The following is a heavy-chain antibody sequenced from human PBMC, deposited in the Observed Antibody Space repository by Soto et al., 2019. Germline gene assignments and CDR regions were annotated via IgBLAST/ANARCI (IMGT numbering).Heavy chain of an antibody. D-gene: IGHD2-2*01. CDR2: ISAYNGNT. Sequence: ASVKVSCRASGYSFINYGISWVRHAPGQGLEGMGCISAYNGNTNYARKFQGRVTLTTDTSTSTAYMELTGLKSENTFVYFCARGGYVVVRLSAPISELHFDYWVQGTMVTVSS. CDR1: GYSFINYG. V-gene: IGHV1-18*01. CDR3: ARGGYVVVRLSAPISELHFDY. J-gene: IGHJ4*02.